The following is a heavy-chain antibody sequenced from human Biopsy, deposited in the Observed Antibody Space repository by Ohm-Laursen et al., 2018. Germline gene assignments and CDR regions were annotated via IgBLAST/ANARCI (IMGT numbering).Heavy chain of an antibody. D-gene: IGHD5/OR15-5a*01. CDR1: GYSFTSYG. CDR2: ISGYNGNT. J-gene: IGHJ4*02. CDR3: ARVTLPLYLDY. Sequence: GASVKVSCKASGYSFTSYGISWVRQAPGEGLGWMGRISGYNGNTNYAQKFQGRVTMTADTSTSTVYMEVRGLRSDDTAVYYCARVTLPLYLDYWGQGTRVSVSS. V-gene: IGHV1-18*01.